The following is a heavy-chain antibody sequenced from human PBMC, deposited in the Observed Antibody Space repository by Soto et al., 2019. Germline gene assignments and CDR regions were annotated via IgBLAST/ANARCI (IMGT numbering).Heavy chain of an antibody. CDR2: IYYNGNV. CDR3: ARHMRAVASPLGY. CDR1: GGSFSNTIYY. V-gene: IGHV4-39*01. Sequence: QLQLQESGPGLVTPSETLSLTCSVSGGSFSNTIYYWAWVRQPPGKGLAWIGSIYYNGNVFYNPSLKSRVTISVDSSKSQFSLKVTSVTAADTAVYYCARHMRAVASPLGYWGQGALVTVSS. D-gene: IGHD6-19*01. J-gene: IGHJ4*02.